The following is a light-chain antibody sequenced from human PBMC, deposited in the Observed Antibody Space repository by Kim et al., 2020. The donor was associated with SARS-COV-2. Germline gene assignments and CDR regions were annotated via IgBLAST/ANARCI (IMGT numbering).Light chain of an antibody. J-gene: IGKJ1*01. CDR3: QQYDSWPRT. V-gene: IGKV3-15*01. Sequence: VDPGQGATLSRRPSQSVSSHLALSQQRPVKVPRLLICGSSTRATGIPARFSGSGSGTEFILTISSLQSEDFAVYYCQQYDSWPRTFGQGTKVDIK. CDR1: QSVSSH. CDR2: GSS.